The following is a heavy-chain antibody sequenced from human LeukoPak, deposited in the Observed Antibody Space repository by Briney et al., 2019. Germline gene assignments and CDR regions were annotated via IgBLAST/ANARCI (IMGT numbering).Heavy chain of an antibody. CDR2: IAKDGGGK. D-gene: IGHD3-22*01. Sequence: GGSLRLSCAASGFTFSSYWMGWVRQAPGRGLQWVANIAKDGGGKNYVDSVKGRFTISRDNAKNSLYLQMNSPRAEDTAVYHCVRDRDYYAMDYWGQGTLVTVSS. V-gene: IGHV3-7*01. CDR3: VRDRDYYAMDY. CDR1: GFTFSSYW. J-gene: IGHJ4*02.